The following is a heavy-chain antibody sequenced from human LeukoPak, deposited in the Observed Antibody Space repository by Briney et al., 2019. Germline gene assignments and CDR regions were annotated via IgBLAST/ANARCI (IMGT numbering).Heavy chain of an antibody. J-gene: IGHJ4*02. D-gene: IGHD6-19*01. CDR2: ISYDGSNK. CDR1: GFTFSSYG. CDR3: AKDLSSSGWYPIDY. Sequence: GVSLRLSCAASGFTFSSYGMHWVRQAPGKGLEWVAVISYDGSNKYYADSVKGRFTVSRDNSKNMLYLQMNSLRAEDTTVYYCAKDLSSSGWYPIDYWGQGTLVTVSS. V-gene: IGHV3-30*18.